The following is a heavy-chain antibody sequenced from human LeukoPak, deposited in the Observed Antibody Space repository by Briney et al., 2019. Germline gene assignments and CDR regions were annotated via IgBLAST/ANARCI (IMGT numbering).Heavy chain of an antibody. D-gene: IGHD6-6*01. CDR3: ASIRQYSSSSFTSP. Sequence: ASVKVSCKASGYTFTGYYMHWVRQAPGQGLEWMGWINPNSGGTNYAQKFQGRVTMTRDTSISTAYMELSRLRSDDTAVYYCASIRQYSSSSFTSPWSQGTLVTVSS. CDR1: GYTFTGYY. J-gene: IGHJ5*02. CDR2: INPNSGGT. V-gene: IGHV1-2*02.